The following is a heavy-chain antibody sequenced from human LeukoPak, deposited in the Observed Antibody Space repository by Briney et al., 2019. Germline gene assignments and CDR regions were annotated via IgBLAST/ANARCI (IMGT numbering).Heavy chain of an antibody. CDR2: IWYVGSNK. V-gene: IGHV3-33*01. Sequence: GGSLRLSCAASAFTFSIYGMHWVRQAPGKGLEWVAVIWYVGSNKYYADSVKGRFTISRDNSKNTLYLQMNSLRAEDTAVYYCARDLQFVGGAAQKDYYYGIDVWGQGTTVTVSS. CDR1: AFTFSIYG. D-gene: IGHD1-26*01. J-gene: IGHJ6*02. CDR3: ARDLQFVGGAAQKDYYYGIDV.